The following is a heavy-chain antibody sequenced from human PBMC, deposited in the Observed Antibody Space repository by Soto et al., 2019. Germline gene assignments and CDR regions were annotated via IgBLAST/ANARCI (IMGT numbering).Heavy chain of an antibody. V-gene: IGHV4-31*03. Sequence: TLSLTCTVSGGSISSGGYYWGWIRQHPGKGLEWIGYIYYSGSTYYNPSLKSRVTISVDTSKNQFSLKLSSVTAADTAVYYCAGIGGMAARPNLYDPCGQGTLVTVS. CDR2: IYYSGST. D-gene: IGHD6-6*01. J-gene: IGHJ5*02. CDR3: AGIGGMAARPNLYDP. CDR1: GGSISSGGYY.